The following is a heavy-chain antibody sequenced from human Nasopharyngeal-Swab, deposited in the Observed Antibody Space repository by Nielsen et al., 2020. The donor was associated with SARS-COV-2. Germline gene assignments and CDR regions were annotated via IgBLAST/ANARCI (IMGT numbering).Heavy chain of an antibody. J-gene: IGHJ4*02. Sequence: ASVKVSCKASGYTFSSFAINWVRQAPGQGLEWMGWINTNTGNPTYAQGFSGRFVFSLDTSVSTAYLQISSLKAEDTAVYYCARGHGAYAHGYWGQGTLVTVSS. CDR3: ARGHGAYAHGY. CDR1: GYTFSSFA. V-gene: IGHV7-4-1*02. CDR2: INTNTGNP. D-gene: IGHD4-17*01.